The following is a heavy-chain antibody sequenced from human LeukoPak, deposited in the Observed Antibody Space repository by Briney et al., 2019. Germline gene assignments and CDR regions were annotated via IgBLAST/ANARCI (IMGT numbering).Heavy chain of an antibody. CDR1: GFTFSNYN. J-gene: IGHJ6*03. D-gene: IGHD1-26*01. V-gene: IGHV3-21*01. Sequence: GGSLRLSCAASGFTFSNYNMNWVRQAPGKALEWVSSITSSGTYIFYADSVKGRFTISRDNAKNSLYLQMNSLGPEDTAVYYCARDPYSGNYGNYYYYYMDVWGKGTTVTISS. CDR2: ITSSGTYI. CDR3: ARDPYSGNYGNYYYYYMDV.